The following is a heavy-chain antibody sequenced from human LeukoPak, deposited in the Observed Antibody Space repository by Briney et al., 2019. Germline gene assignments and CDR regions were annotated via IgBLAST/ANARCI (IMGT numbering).Heavy chain of an antibody. V-gene: IGHV4-38-2*01. CDR2: INHSGGT. CDR1: GYSISSGYY. Sequence: PSETLSLTCAVSGYSISSGYYWGWIRQPPGKGLEWIGEINHSGGTNYNASLKSRVTISVDTSKKQFSLKLNSVTAADTAVYYCARGRAVAPNYYYCGMDVWGRGTTVTVSS. D-gene: IGHD2-15*01. J-gene: IGHJ6*02. CDR3: ARGRAVAPNYYYCGMDV.